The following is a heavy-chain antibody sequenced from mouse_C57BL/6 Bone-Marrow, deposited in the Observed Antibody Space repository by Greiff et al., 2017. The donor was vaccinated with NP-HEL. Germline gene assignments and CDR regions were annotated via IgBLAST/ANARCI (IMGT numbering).Heavy chain of an antibody. D-gene: IGHD1-1*01. V-gene: IGHV1-82*01. CDR2: IYPGDGDT. Sequence: VKLMESGPELVKPGASVKISCKASGYAFSSSWMNWVKQRPGKGLEWIGRIYPGDGDTNYNGKFKGKATLTADKSSSTAYMQLSSLTSEDSAVYFCVYGSSYEGYWGQGTSVTVSS. J-gene: IGHJ4*01. CDR1: GYAFSSSW. CDR3: VYGSSYEGY.